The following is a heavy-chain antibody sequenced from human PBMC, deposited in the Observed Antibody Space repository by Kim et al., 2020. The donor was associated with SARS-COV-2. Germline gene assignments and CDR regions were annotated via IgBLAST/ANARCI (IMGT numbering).Heavy chain of an antibody. CDR3: ARHGGRAPDY. V-gene: IGHV5-51*01. D-gene: IGHD3-10*01. J-gene: IGHJ4*02. CDR1: GYSFAANW. CDR2: VYPGDSDI. Sequence: GESLKISCRASGYSFAANWIAWVRQMPGKGLEWMGIVYPGDSDIRYSPSFQGQVTISADKSVTTAYLQWSSLKASDTAMYYCARHGGRAPDYWGQGTLAT.